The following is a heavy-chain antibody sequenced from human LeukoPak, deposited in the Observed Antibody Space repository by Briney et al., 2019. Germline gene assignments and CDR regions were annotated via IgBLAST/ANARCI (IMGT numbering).Heavy chain of an antibody. V-gene: IGHV4-4*07. Sequence: SETLSLTCTVSGGYIGSYYWSWIRQPAGKGLEWIGRIYTSENTEYNPSLKSRVTMSVDMSTSQFSLRLTSVTAADTGVYYCAREADYGDYSKSFYYMDVWGKGTTVTVSS. CDR2: IYTSENT. J-gene: IGHJ6*03. CDR1: GGYIGSYY. CDR3: AREADYGDYSKSFYYMDV. D-gene: IGHD4-17*01.